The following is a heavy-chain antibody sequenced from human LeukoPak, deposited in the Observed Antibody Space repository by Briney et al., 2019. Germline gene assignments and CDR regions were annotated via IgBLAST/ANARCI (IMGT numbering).Heavy chain of an antibody. V-gene: IGHV3-30-3*01. Sequence: GGSLRPSCAASGFTFSSYAMHWVRQAPGKGLEWVAVISYDGSNKYYADSVKGRFTISRDNSKNTLYLQMNSLRAEDTAVYYCARGGSGSHLRYWGQGTLVTVSS. J-gene: IGHJ4*02. CDR2: ISYDGSNK. D-gene: IGHD3-10*01. CDR1: GFTFSSYA. CDR3: ARGGSGSHLRY.